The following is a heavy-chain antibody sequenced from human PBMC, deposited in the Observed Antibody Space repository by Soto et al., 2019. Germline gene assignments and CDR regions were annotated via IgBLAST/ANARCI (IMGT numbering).Heavy chain of an antibody. V-gene: IGHV4-30-2*01. CDR1: GGSISSGGYS. D-gene: IGHD1-26*01. CDR3: ASSSGSETGDACEI. J-gene: IGHJ3*02. Sequence: QLQLQESGSGLVKPSHTLSLTCSGSGGSISSGGYSWSWIRQPPGKALEWIGYIYHSGSTYYNPSLKSRVTISVDRSKSQFSLKLSSVTAADTAVYYCASSSGSETGDACEIWVQGTMVTVSS. CDR2: IYHSGST.